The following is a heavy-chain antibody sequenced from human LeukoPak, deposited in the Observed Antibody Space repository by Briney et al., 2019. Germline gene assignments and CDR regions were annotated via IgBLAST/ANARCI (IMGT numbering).Heavy chain of an antibody. J-gene: IGHJ5*02. V-gene: IGHV4-39*01. D-gene: IGHD3-10*01. CDR3: ARIGLLWFGETRLYNWFDP. CDR1: GGSLSSSSYY. Sequence: SETLSLTCTVSGGSLSSSSYYWGWIRQPPGKGLEWIGSIYYSGSTYYNPSLKSRVTISVDTSKNQFSLKLSSVTAADTAVYYCARIGLLWFGETRLYNWFDPWGQGTLVTVSS. CDR2: IYYSGST.